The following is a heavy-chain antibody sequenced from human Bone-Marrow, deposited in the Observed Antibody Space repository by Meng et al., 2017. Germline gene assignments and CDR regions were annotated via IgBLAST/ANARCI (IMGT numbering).Heavy chain of an antibody. CDR2: MYYDGRSK. J-gene: IGHJ4*02. Sequence: QVQLVESGGGVVQPGRSLRLSCVASGFTFSSYTVHWVRQAPGKGLEWVSAMYYDGRSKFYAESVKGRFTISRDNSKNTLYLQMDSLRTEDTAVYYCAREGVSGLFDYWGQGTLVTVSS. V-gene: IGHV3-30*04. CDR3: AREGVSGLFDY. D-gene: IGHD6-19*01. CDR1: GFTFSSYT.